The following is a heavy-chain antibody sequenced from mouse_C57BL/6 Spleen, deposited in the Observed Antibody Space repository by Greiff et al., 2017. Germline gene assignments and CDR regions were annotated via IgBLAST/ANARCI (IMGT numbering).Heavy chain of an antibody. D-gene: IGHD1-1*01. CDR2: IDPSDSYT. V-gene: IGHV1-69*01. CDR3: ARGATTVVALDC. J-gene: IGHJ2*01. CDR1: GYTFTSYW. Sequence: QVQLKQPGAELVMPGASVKLFCKASGYTFTSYWMHWVKQRPGQGLEWIGEIDPSDSYTNYNQKFKGKSTLTVDKSSSTAYMQLSSLTSEDSAVYYCARGATTVVALDCWGQGTTLTVSS.